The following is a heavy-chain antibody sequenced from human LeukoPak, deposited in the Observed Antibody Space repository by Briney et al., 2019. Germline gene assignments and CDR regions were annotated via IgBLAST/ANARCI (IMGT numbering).Heavy chain of an antibody. J-gene: IGHJ6*03. CDR1: GGTFSSYA. CDR2: IIPIFGTA. Sequence: GASVKVSCKASGGTFSSYAISWVRQAPGQGLEWMGGIIPIFGTANYAQKFQGRVTITADESTSTAYMELSSLRSEDTAVYYCARVKKCYDFWSGYYTGYYYYYMDVWGEGTTVTVSS. D-gene: IGHD3-3*01. V-gene: IGHV1-69*13. CDR3: ARVKKCYDFWSGYYTGYYYYYMDV.